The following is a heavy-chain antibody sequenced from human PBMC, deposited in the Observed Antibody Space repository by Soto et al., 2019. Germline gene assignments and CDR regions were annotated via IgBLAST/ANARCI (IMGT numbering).Heavy chain of an antibody. V-gene: IGHV4-59*01. J-gene: IGHJ5*02. CDR2: IYYSGST. D-gene: IGHD3-16*01. CDR1: GGSISSYY. CDR3: TRGWLWGFDH. Sequence: SETLSLTCTVSGGSISSYYWSWIRQPPGKGLEWIGYIYYSGSTNYNPSLKSRVTISVDTSKNQFSLKLSSVTAADTAVYYCTRGWLWGFDHWGQGTLVTVSS.